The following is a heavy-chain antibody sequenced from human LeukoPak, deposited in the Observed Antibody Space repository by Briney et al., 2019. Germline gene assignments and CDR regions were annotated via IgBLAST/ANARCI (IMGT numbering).Heavy chain of an antibody. CDR1: GFTFSSYG. Sequence: GGSLRLYCAASGFTFSSYGMRWDRQAPGKGLEWVAVIWYDGSNKYYADSVKGRFTISRDNSKNTLYLQMNRLTPGEAAVYDSARGDSTSTPRQYFQHWGQGTLVTVSS. D-gene: IGHD2/OR15-2a*01. CDR3: ARGDSTSTPRQYFQH. V-gene: IGHV3-33*01. CDR2: IWYDGSNK. J-gene: IGHJ1*01.